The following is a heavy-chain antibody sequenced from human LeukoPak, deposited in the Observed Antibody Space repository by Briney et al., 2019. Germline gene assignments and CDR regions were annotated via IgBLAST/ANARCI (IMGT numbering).Heavy chain of an antibody. V-gene: IGHV1-69*13. Sequence: ASVKVSCKASGYTFTSYGISWVRQAPGQGLEWMGGIIPIFGTANYAQKFQGRVTITADESTSTAYMELSSLRSEDTAVYYCASPSGWYGGDAFDIWGQGTMVTVSS. J-gene: IGHJ3*02. D-gene: IGHD6-19*01. CDR1: GYTFTSYG. CDR2: IIPIFGTA. CDR3: ASPSGWYGGDAFDI.